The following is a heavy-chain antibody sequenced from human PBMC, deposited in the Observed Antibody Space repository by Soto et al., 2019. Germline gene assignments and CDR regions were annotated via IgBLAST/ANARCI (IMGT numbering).Heavy chain of an antibody. V-gene: IGHV3-30-3*01. Sequence: PGGSLRLSCAASGFTFSSYAMHWVRQAPGKGLEWVALISYDGSDKDYADSVKGRFTISRDNSRNTLFLQMNSLRAEDTAVYYCARAYGGYADYWGQGALVTVSS. J-gene: IGHJ4*02. CDR3: ARAYGGYADY. CDR2: ISYDGSDK. D-gene: IGHD5-12*01. CDR1: GFTFSSYA.